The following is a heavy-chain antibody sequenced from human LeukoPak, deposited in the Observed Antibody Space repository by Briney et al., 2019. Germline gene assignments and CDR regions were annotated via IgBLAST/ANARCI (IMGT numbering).Heavy chain of an antibody. CDR3: VRDDALRYCSSTNCYTENWFDP. CDR1: GFTFSTYS. CDR2: ISGSSDTI. D-gene: IGHD2-2*02. Sequence: GGSLRLSCAASGFTFSTYSMNWVRQAPGKGLEWVSYISGSSDTIYYADSVKGRFTISRHNGKDSLYLQMNSLRAEDTAVYYCVRDDALRYCSSTNCYTENWFDPWGQGTLVTVSS. V-gene: IGHV3-48*01. J-gene: IGHJ5*02.